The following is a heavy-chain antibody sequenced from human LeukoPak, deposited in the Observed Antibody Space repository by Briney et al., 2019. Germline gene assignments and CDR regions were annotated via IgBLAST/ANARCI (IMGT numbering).Heavy chain of an antibody. J-gene: IGHJ4*02. CDR2: ISGSGGTT. CDR1: EFTFSSYS. CDR3: GRAMEVYQLLRDY. V-gene: IGHV3-23*01. Sequence: GGSLRLSCAASEFTFSSYSMSWVRQAPGKGLEWVSIISGSGGTTYYADSVKGRFTISRDNSNNTLHLQMNSLRAEDTAVYYCGRAMEVYQLLRDYWGQGTLVSVSS. D-gene: IGHD2-2*01.